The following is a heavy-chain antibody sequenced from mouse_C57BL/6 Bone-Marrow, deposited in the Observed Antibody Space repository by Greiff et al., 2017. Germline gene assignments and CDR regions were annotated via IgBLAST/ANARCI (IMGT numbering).Heavy chain of an antibody. V-gene: IGHV1-4*01. D-gene: IGHD2-14*01. Sequence: QVQLQQSGAELARPGASVKMSCKASGYTFTSYPMHWVKQRPGQGLEWIGYINPSSGSPKYNQKVKDKATLTAAKSSSTAYMQLSSLTAEDSAVYSGAGIGPPDAMDYWGQGTSVTVSS. J-gene: IGHJ4*01. CDR2: INPSSGSP. CDR3: AGIGPPDAMDY. CDR1: GYTFTSYP.